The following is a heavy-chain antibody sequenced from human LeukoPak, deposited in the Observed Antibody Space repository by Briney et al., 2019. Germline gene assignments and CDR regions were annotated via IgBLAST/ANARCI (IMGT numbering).Heavy chain of an antibody. D-gene: IGHD3-22*01. CDR2: LYSDGTT. CDR3: ARDFRNTMIVVGYYFDY. V-gene: IGHV3-53*01. J-gene: IGHJ4*02. Sequence: PGGSLRLSCAASGFTVSSNYMNWVRQAPGKGLEWVSVLYSDGTTYYADSVKGRFTISRDNSKNTLYLQMNSLRVEDTAVYYCARDFRNTMIVVGYYFDYWGQGALVTVSS. CDR1: GFTVSSNY.